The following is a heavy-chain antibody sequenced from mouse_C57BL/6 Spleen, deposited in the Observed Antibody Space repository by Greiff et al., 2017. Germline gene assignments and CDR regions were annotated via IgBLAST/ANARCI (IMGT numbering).Heavy chain of an antibody. CDR3: ARSDLLLRYHYFDY. D-gene: IGHD1-1*01. Sequence: QVHVKQSGPELVKPGASVKISCKASGYTFTDYYINWVKQRPGQGLEWIGWIYPGSGNTKYNEKFKGKATLTVDTSSSTAYMQLSSLTSEDSAVYFCARSDLLLRYHYFDYWGQGTTLTVSS. CDR2: IYPGSGNT. J-gene: IGHJ2*01. V-gene: IGHV1-84*01. CDR1: GYTFTDYY.